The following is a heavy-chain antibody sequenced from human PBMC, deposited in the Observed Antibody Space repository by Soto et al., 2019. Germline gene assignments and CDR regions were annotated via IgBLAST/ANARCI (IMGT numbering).Heavy chain of an antibody. D-gene: IGHD6-13*01. J-gene: IGHJ4*02. CDR3: AKEGQQGGGGYFDY. V-gene: IGHV3-23*01. CDR2: ISGSGRST. CDR1: GFTFSSYA. Sequence: EVQLLESGGGLVQPGGSLRLSCAASGFTFSSYAMSWVRQAPGKGLEWVSGISGSGRSTYYADSVKGRFTISRDNSKNTLYLQMNGLGAGDTALFFWAKEGQQGGGGYFDYWGQGTLVTVSS.